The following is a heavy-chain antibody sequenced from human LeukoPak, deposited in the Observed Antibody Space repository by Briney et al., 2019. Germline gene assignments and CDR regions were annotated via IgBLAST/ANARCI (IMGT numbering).Heavy chain of an antibody. D-gene: IGHD3-10*01. CDR3: ARDGSYYDSGSYYGWFDP. J-gene: IGHJ5*02. V-gene: IGHV4-61*02. CDR2: IYTSGST. CDR1: GGSISSGSYY. Sequence: PSETLSLTCTVSGGSISSGSYYWSWIRQPAGKGLEWIGRIYTSGSTNYNPSLKSRFTISGDTSKNQFSLKLSSVTAADRAVYYCARDGSYYDSGSYYGWFDPWGQGTLVTVSS.